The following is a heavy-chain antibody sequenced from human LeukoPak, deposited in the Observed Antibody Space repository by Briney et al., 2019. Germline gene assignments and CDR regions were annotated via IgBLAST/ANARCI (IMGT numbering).Heavy chain of an antibody. D-gene: IGHD3-16*02. J-gene: IGHJ4*02. CDR3: ARHRTASDY. CDR2: ITSSSSYI. Sequence: PGGSLRLSCAASGFTFSTYSMTWVRQAPGKGLEWVSSITSSSSYIYYADSVKGRFPISRDNAKSSLYLQMNSLRAEDTALYYCARHRTASDYWGQGTLVTVSS. V-gene: IGHV3-21*01. CDR1: GFTFSTYS.